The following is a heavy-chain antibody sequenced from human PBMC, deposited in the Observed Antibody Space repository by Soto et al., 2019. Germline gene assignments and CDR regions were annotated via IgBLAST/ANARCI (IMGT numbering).Heavy chain of an antibody. CDR3: ARLGYCSGWHGWFDP. D-gene: IGHD6-19*01. CDR2: IYSGGST. Sequence: GGSLRLSCAASGFTVSSDYMSWVRQAPGKGLEWVSVIYSGGSTYYADSVKGRFTISRHNSKNTLYLQMNSLRAEDTAVYYCARLGYCSGWHGWFDPWGQGTLVTVSS. J-gene: IGHJ5*02. V-gene: IGHV3-53*04. CDR1: GFTVSSDY.